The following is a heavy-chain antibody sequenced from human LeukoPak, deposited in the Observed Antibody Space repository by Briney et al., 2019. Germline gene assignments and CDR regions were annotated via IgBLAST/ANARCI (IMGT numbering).Heavy chain of an antibody. CDR1: GFTFSSYA. CDR2: ISSGGRT. CDR3: ARVGVSGSYRYFDY. V-gene: IGHV3-53*01. J-gene: IGHJ4*02. D-gene: IGHD1-26*01. Sequence: GGSLRLSCADSGFTFSSYAMSWVRQTPGKGLEWVSTISSGGRTYYADSVKGRFTISRDNSKNTLYLQMNSLRAEDTAVYHCARVGVSGSYRYFDYWGQGILVTVSS.